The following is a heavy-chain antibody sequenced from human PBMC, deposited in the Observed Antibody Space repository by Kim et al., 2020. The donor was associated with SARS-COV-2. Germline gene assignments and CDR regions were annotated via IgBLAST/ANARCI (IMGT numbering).Heavy chain of an antibody. CDR3: AKDLAPSNYGPYYYYYGMDV. Sequence: GGSLRLSCAASGFTFSSYAMSWVRQAPGKGLEWVSAISGSGGSTYYADSVKGRFTISRDNSKNTLYLQMNSLRAEDTAVYYCAKDLAPSNYGPYYYYYGMDVWGQGTKVTVSS. CDR1: GFTFSSYA. V-gene: IGHV3-23*01. J-gene: IGHJ6*02. D-gene: IGHD4-17*01. CDR2: ISGSGGST.